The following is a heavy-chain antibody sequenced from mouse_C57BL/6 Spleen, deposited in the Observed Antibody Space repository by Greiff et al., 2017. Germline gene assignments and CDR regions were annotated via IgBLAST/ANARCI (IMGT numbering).Heavy chain of an antibody. V-gene: IGHV1-9*01. D-gene: IGHD1-1*01. CDR1: GYTFTGYW. Sequence: VKLMESGAELMKPGASVKLSCKATGYTFTGYWIEWVKQRPGHGLEWIGEILPGSGSTNYNEKFKGKATFTADTSSNTAYMQLSSLTTEDSAIYYCARASCITTVVATNFDVWGTGTTVTVSS. J-gene: IGHJ1*03. CDR3: ARASCITTVVATNFDV. CDR2: ILPGSGST.